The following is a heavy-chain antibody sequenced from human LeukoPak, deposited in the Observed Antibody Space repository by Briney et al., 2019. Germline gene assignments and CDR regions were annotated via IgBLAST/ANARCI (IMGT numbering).Heavy chain of an antibody. CDR3: ARDRVGATDYYFDY. D-gene: IGHD1-26*01. J-gene: IGHJ4*02. CDR2: ISSSGSTI. CDR1: GFTFSSYS. Sequence: GGSLRLSCAASGFTFSSYSMNWVRQAPGKGLEWVSCISSSGSTIYYADSVKGRFTISRDNAKNSLYLQMNSLRAEDTAVYYCARDRVGATDYYFDYWGQGTLVTVSS. V-gene: IGHV3-48*04.